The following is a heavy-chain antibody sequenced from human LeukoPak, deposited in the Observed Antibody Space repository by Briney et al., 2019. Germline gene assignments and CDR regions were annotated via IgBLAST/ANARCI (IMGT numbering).Heavy chain of an antibody. V-gene: IGHV3-30*18. CDR3: AKGGGSYGWDLQH. J-gene: IGHJ1*01. CDR2: TSYDGSHK. Sequence: PGGSLRVSCAASGFTFINSGMHWVRQAPGKGLEWVAVTSYDGSHKYYADSVKGRFTISRDDSKNTMSLQMNSLRTEDTAVYFCAKGGGSYGWDLQHWGQGTLVTVSS. CDR1: GFTFINSG. D-gene: IGHD1-26*01.